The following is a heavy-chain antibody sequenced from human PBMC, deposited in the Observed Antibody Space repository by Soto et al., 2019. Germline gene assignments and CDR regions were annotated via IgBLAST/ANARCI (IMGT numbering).Heavy chain of an antibody. Sequence: LSLTCTVSGGSISSYYWSWIRQPAGKGLEWIGRIYTSGSTNYNPSLKSRVTMSVDTSKNQFSLKLSSVTAADTAVYYCARDTYYGSGSYADYWGQGTLVTVSS. V-gene: IGHV4-4*07. CDR3: ARDTYYGSGSYADY. CDR2: IYTSGST. J-gene: IGHJ4*02. D-gene: IGHD3-10*01. CDR1: GGSISSYY.